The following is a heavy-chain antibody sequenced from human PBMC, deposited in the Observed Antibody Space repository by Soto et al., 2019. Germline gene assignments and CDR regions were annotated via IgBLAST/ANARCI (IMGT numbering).Heavy chain of an antibody. CDR3: ARGNTPIDY. D-gene: IGHD5-18*01. V-gene: IGHV1-18*01. J-gene: IGHJ4*02. Sequence: QVQLVQSGAEVKKPGASVKVSCKASGYTFSMHDISWVRQAAGQGLEWMGRISTYNGNTNYAQKFQGRVTMTTDTSTSTAYMELRTVTSDDTAVYYCARGNTPIDYWGQGTLVTVSS. CDR2: ISTYNGNT. CDR1: GYTFSMHD.